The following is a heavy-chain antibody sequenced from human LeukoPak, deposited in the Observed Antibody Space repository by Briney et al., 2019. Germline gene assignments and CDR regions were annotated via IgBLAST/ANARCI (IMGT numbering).Heavy chain of an antibody. D-gene: IGHD2-21*02. J-gene: IGHJ4*02. CDR2: IIPIFGTA. V-gene: IGHV1-69*13. Sequence: ASVKVSCKASGGTFISYAISWVRQAPGQGLEWMGGIIPIFGTANYAQKFQGRVTITADESTSTAYMELSSLRSEDTAVYYCARAHNCGGDCYFFDYWGQGTLVAVSS. CDR3: ARAHNCGGDCYFFDY. CDR1: GGTFISYA.